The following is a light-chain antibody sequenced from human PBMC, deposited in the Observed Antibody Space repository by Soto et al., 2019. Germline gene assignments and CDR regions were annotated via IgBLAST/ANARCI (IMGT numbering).Light chain of an antibody. J-gene: IGKJ4*01. V-gene: IGKV3-11*01. CDR2: DAS. CDR1: QSVDKY. Sequence: EIVLTQSPATLSFSPGERATLSCRASQSVDKYLVWYQQKPGQAPRLLIYDASSRATGIPARFSGSGSGTDFRLTSTSLAPEDFAVYYCQHRTNWPLTFGGGTKLEIK. CDR3: QHRTNWPLT.